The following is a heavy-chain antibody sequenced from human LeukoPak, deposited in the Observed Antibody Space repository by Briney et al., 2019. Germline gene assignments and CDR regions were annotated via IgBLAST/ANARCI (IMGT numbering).Heavy chain of an antibody. CDR1: GGTFSSYA. CDR2: IIPIFGTA. D-gene: IGHD1-26*01. CDR3: ARGPIVKGYYYYYYMDV. Sequence: ASVKVSCKASGGTFSSYAISWVRQAPGQGLEWMGGIIPIFGTANYAQKFQGRVTITTDESTSTAYMELSSLRSEDTAVYYCARGPIVKGYYYYYYMDVWGKGTTVTVSS. V-gene: IGHV1-69*05. J-gene: IGHJ6*03.